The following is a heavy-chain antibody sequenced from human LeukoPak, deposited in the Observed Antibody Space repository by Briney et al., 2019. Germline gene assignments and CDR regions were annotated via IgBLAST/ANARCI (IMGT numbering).Heavy chain of an antibody. CDR2: ISPENSET. V-gene: IGHV5-51*01. CDR3: VKRRNNVYETSPWDPDY. CDR1: GNSFTNNW. Sequence: GESLKISRKGSGNSFTNNWIAWVRQMPGKGLEWMGIISPENSETHYSPAFQGQVTISVDRSITTAYLQWNSLKASDTAMYYCVKRRNNVYETSPWDPDYWGQGTLVTVSS. J-gene: IGHJ4*02. D-gene: IGHD2-2*01.